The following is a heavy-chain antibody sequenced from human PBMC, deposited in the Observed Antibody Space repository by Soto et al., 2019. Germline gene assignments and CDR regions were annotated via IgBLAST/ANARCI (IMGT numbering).Heavy chain of an antibody. D-gene: IGHD1-26*01. CDR3: ARRRSYSGRWNYFDY. CDR1: GDSIKSTSYY. J-gene: IGHJ4*02. CDR2: IYYSGST. V-gene: IGHV4-39*01. Sequence: SETLSLTCNVSGDSIKSTSYYWGWIRQPPGKGLEWIGSIYYSGSTYYNPSLQSRVTISVDTSKNQFSLELSSVTAADTAVYYCARRRSYSGRWNYFDYWGQGTLVTVSS.